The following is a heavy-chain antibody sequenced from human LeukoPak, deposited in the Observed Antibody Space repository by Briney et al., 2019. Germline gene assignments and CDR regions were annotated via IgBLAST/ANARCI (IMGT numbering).Heavy chain of an antibody. V-gene: IGHV4-39*07. CDR3: ARGNYYGSGSYLKH. J-gene: IGHJ4*02. Sequence: PSETLSLTCTVSAGSISSSSYSWGWIRQPPGKGLEWIGSIYYSGSTYYNPSLKSRVTISVDTSKNQFSLKLSSVTAADTAAYYCARGNYYGSGSYLKHWGQGTLVTVSS. CDR1: AGSISSSSYS. CDR2: IYYSGST. D-gene: IGHD3-10*01.